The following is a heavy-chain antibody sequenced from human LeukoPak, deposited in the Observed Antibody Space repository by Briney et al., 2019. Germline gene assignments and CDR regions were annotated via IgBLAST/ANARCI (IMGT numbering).Heavy chain of an antibody. CDR2: IKGDGSET. CDR3: AREEVKSFDN. V-gene: IGHV3-7*03. CDR1: GFTFSSYW. Sequence: GGSLRLSCVASGFTFSSYWMSWVRQAPGKGLEWVANIKGDGSETSYVTSVRGRFTISRDNAKNSLYLQMNNLRVEDTAVYYCAREEVKSFDNWGQGTLVTVSS. J-gene: IGHJ4*02.